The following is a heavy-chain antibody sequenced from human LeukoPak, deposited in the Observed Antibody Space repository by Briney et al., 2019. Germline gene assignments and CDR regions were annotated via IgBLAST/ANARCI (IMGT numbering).Heavy chain of an antibody. CDR2: IYSGGRT. V-gene: IGHV3-66*01. CDR3: ARSRYLDWGGAFDM. D-gene: IGHD3-9*01. J-gene: IGHJ3*02. CDR1: GFTFSSYG. Sequence: GGSLRLSCAASGFTFSSYGMHWVRQAPGKGLEWVSVIYSGGRTYYADSVKGRFTISRDNSKNTVYLQLNGLRGEDTAIYYCARSRYLDWGGAFDMWGQGTMVTVSS.